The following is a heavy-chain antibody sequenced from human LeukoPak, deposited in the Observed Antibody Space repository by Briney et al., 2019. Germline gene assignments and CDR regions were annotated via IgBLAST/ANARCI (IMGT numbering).Heavy chain of an antibody. CDR3: ARGPFSSSWSEFDY. CDR1: GFTFTDYT. V-gene: IGHV3-21*06. Sequence: SLSPSRAASGFTFTDYTLDWVRQAPGKGLEWVSCISGDSRYIYYADSLKGRSTISRDNAQNSLYLHMNNLRGEDTAVYYCARGPFSSSWSEFDYWGQGTLVTVSS. J-gene: IGHJ4*02. CDR2: ISGDSRYI. D-gene: IGHD6-13*01.